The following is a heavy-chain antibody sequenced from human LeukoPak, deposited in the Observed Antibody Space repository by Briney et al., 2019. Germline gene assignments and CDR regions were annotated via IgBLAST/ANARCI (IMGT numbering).Heavy chain of an antibody. CDR3: ARVPIFGVVNYDY. V-gene: IGHV7-4-1*02. Sequence: GASVKVSCKASGYTFTSFAMNWVRQAPGQGLEWMGWINTNTENPTYAQGFTGRFVFSLDTSVSTAYLQISSLKAEDTAVYYCARVPIFGVVNYDYWGQGTLVTVSS. CDR2: INTNTENP. CDR1: GYTFTSFA. J-gene: IGHJ4*02. D-gene: IGHD3-3*01.